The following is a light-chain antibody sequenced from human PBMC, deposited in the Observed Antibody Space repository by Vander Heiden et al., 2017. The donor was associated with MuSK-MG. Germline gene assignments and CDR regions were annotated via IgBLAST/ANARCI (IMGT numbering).Light chain of an antibody. V-gene: IGLV1-44*01. CDR3: AAWDDSRNGRV. CDR1: ISHIGSNN. CDR2: SNN. Sequence: QSVLTQPPSASGTPGQRVTISFSGSISHIGSNNVNWYQQNPGPAPNLLIYSNNQRRSGVPDRFYGSKSGTSATLAISGLQAEDEADYYCAAWDDSRNGRVFGGGTKRTVL. J-gene: IGLJ3*02.